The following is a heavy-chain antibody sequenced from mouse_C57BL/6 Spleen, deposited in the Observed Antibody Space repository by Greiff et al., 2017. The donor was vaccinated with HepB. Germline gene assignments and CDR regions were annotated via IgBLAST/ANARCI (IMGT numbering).Heavy chain of an antibody. CDR2: INPSSGYT. J-gene: IGHJ4*01. Sequence: VQLQQSGAELARPGASVKMSCKASGYTFTSYTMHWVKQRPGQGLEWIGYINPSSGYTKYNQKFKDKATLTEDKSSSTAYMQLSSLTSEDSAVYYCAKGAQATAMDYWGQGTSVTVSS. CDR3: AKGAQATAMDY. V-gene: IGHV1-4*01. CDR1: GYTFTSYT. D-gene: IGHD3-2*02.